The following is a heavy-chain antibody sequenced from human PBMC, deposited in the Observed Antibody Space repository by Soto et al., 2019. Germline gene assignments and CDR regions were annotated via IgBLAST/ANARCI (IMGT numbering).Heavy chain of an antibody. J-gene: IGHJ6*02. V-gene: IGHV1-69*13. D-gene: IGHD3-3*01. Sequence: GASVKVSCKASGGTFSSYAISWVRQAPGQGLEWMGGIIPIFGTANYAQKFQGRVTITADESTSTAYMELSSLRSEDTAVYYCASGRFLEWLEGLGSRHYYYYGMDVWGQGTTVTVSS. CDR3: ASGRFLEWLEGLGSRHYYYYGMDV. CDR1: GGTFSSYA. CDR2: IIPIFGTA.